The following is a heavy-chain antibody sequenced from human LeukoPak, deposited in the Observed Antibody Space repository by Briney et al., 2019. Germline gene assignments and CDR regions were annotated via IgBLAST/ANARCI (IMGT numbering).Heavy chain of an antibody. CDR3: AREKRYYDILTGYYKAPPIDY. V-gene: IGHV4-61*02. CDR1: GGSISSGSYY. D-gene: IGHD3-9*01. J-gene: IGHJ4*02. CDR2: IYTSGST. Sequence: SQTLSLTCTVSGGSISSGSYYWSWIRQPAGNGLEWIGRIYTSGSTNYNPSLKSRATISVDTSKNQFSLKLSSVTAADTAVYYCAREKRYYDILTGYYKAPPIDYWGQGTLVTVSS.